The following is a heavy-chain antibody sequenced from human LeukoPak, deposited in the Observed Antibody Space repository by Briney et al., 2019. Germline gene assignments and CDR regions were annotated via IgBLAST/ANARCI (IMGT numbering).Heavy chain of an antibody. Sequence: PGGSLRLSCAASGISFSDYYMSWIRQAPGKGLEWVSVIYSGGNSYYGDSVKGRFTISRDSSKNTLYLQMNSLRAEDTAVYYCARGYCSSISCNWLDPWGQGTLVTVSS. CDR2: IYSGGNS. CDR3: ARGYCSSISCNWLDP. V-gene: IGHV3-66*01. J-gene: IGHJ5*02. CDR1: GISFSDYY. D-gene: IGHD2-2*01.